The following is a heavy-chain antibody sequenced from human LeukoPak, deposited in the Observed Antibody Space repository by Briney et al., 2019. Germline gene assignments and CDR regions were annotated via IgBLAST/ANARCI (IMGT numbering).Heavy chain of an antibody. D-gene: IGHD2-2*01. CDR3: ARRQGCSSTSCPPDS. Sequence: PGESLKISCRGSGYSFTTYWIGWVRQMPGKGLEWMGIIYPGDSDTRYSPSFQGQVTMLADKSINTAYLQWSSLKASDTAMYYCARRQGCSSTSCPPDSWGQGTLVTVSS. V-gene: IGHV5-51*01. J-gene: IGHJ4*02. CDR2: IYPGDSDT. CDR1: GYSFTTYW.